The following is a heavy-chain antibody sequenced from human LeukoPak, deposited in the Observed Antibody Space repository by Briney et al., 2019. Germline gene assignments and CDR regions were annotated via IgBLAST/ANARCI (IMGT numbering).Heavy chain of an antibody. V-gene: IGHV3-15*01. Sequence: GGSLRLSCAASGFTFSNAWMSWVRQAPGKGLEWVGRIKSKTDGGTTDYAAPVKGRFTISRDDSKNTLYLQVNSLKTEDTAVYYCTTDPGQREWLDLYYFDYWGQGTLVTVSS. J-gene: IGHJ4*02. CDR1: GFTFSNAW. CDR3: TTDPGQREWLDLYYFDY. D-gene: IGHD3-3*01. CDR2: IKSKTDGGTT.